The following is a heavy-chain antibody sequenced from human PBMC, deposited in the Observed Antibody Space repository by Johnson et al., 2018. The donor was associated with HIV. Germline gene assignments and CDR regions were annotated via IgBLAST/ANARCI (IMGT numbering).Heavy chain of an antibody. CDR3: TTGAFHAYDM. CDR1: GFTRSSKA. Sequence: VQLVEAGDGVVQPGRSLRRSCAASGFTRSSKAMHWVRQAPGKGLEWVSRIISDVSSAIYTDSVTGRFTISRDNTKNTLYLQMNSLRAEDTAVYYCTTGAFHAYDMWGQGTMVTVSS. J-gene: IGHJ3*02. V-gene: IGHV3-74*02. D-gene: IGHD2/OR15-2a*01. CDR2: IISDVSSA.